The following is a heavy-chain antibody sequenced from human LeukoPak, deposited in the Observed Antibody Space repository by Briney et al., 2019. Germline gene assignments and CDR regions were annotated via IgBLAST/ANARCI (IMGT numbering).Heavy chain of an antibody. V-gene: IGHV3-30-3*01. CDR2: ISYDGSNK. CDR3: AKGHSHYYGSGVFDY. D-gene: IGHD3-10*01. Sequence: GGSLRLSCAASGFTFSSYAMHWVRQAPGKGLEWVAVISYDGSNKYYADSVKGRFTISRDNSKNTLYLQMNSLRAEDTAVYYCAKGHSHYYGSGVFDYWGQGTLVTVSS. CDR1: GFTFSSYA. J-gene: IGHJ4*02.